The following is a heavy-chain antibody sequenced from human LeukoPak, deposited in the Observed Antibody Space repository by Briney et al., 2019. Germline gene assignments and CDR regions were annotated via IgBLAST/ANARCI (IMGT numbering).Heavy chain of an antibody. CDR2: IYHSGST. Sequence: SETLSLTCAVSGGSISSSNWWSWVRQPPGKGLEWIGEIYHSGSTNYNPSLKSRVTISVDKSKNQFSLKLSSVTAADTAVYYCARVDTTVTLYYFDYWGQGTLVTVSS. V-gene: IGHV4-4*02. CDR3: ARVDTTVTLYYFDY. J-gene: IGHJ4*02. D-gene: IGHD4-17*01. CDR1: GGSISSSNW.